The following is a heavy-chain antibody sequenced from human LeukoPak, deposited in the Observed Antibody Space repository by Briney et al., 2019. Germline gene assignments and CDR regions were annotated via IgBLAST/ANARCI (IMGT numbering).Heavy chain of an antibody. CDR2: I. CDR3: ARQGSEIDY. Sequence: GGSLRLSCAASGFTFSSYAMNWVRQAPGKGLEWVSSIYYADSVKGRFTVSRDNAENSLYLQMNSLRAEDTAMYYCARQGSEIDYWGQGTLVTVSS. V-gene: IGHV3-21*04. J-gene: IGHJ4*02. CDR1: GFTFSSYA.